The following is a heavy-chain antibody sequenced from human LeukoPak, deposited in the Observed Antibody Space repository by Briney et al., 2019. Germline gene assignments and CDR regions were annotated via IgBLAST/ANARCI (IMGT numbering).Heavy chain of an antibody. CDR2: INPNSGGT. CDR3: ARVSEYGSGSIYYYYYYMDV. CDR1: GYTFTGYY. Sequence: GASVKVSCKASGYTFTGYYMHWVRQAPGQGLEWMGWINPNSGGTNYAQKFQGRVTMTRDTSISTAYMELSRLRSDDTAVYYCARVSEYGSGSIYYYYYYMDVWGKGTTVTVSS. V-gene: IGHV1-2*02. D-gene: IGHD3-10*01. J-gene: IGHJ6*03.